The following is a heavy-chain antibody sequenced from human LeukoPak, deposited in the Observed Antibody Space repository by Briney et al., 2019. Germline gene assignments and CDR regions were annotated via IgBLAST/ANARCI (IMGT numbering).Heavy chain of an antibody. Sequence: GGSLRLSCAASGFTFSSYGMHWVRQAPGKGLEWVAIISYDGSKKYYGDSVKGRFTISRDNSKNTLYLQMNSLRAEDTAVYHCAKAYYGSGSPLDWFDPWGQGTLVTVSS. CDR3: AKAYYGSGSPLDWFDP. D-gene: IGHD3-10*01. CDR1: GFTFSSYG. V-gene: IGHV3-30*18. J-gene: IGHJ5*02. CDR2: ISYDGSKK.